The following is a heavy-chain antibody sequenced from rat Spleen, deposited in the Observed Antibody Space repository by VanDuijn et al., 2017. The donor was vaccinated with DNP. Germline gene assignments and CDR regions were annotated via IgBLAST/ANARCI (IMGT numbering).Heavy chain of an antibody. CDR1: GFTLSDFY. CDR3: AIYFYSGDNWFGY. CDR2: ISYDGGRT. V-gene: IGHV5-20*01. D-gene: IGHD1-1*01. Sequence: EVQLVESGGGLVQPGRSLKLSCSVSGFTLSDFYMAWVRQAPAKGLEWVAYISYDGGRTYNGDSVKGRFTISRDIAKNTLYLQMNSLRSEDTATYYCAIYFYSGDNWFGYWGQGTLVTV. J-gene: IGHJ3*01.